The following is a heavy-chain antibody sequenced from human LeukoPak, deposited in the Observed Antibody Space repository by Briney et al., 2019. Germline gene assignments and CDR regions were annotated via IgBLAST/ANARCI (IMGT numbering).Heavy chain of an antibody. CDR3: ATQVVPAAIPDAFDI. V-gene: IGHV4-38-2*01. CDR1: GYSISNGYY. J-gene: IGHJ3*02. D-gene: IGHD2-2*01. CDR2: IYRSGST. Sequence: SETLSLTCAVSGYSISNGYYWVWIRQPPGKGLEFIASIYRSGSTYFNPSLRSRVTISLDTSKNQFSLKLSSVTAADTAVYYCATQVVPAAIPDAFDIWGQGTMVTVSS.